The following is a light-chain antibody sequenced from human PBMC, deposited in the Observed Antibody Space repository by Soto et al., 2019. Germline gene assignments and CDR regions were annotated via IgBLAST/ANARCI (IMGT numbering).Light chain of an antibody. CDR1: SSYIGAGYD. CDR3: QSFDDSLGGHVI. Sequence: QSVLTQPPSVSGAPGQRVTISCTGSSSYIGAGYDVHWYQQLPGTAPKLLISANTNRPAGVPDRFSGPKSGTSASLAITGVQAEDEADYYCQSFDDSLGGHVIFGGGTKLTVL. V-gene: IGLV1-40*01. CDR2: ANT. J-gene: IGLJ2*01.